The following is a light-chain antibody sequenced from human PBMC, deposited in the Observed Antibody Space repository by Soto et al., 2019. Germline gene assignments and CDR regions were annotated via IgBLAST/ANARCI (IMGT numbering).Light chain of an antibody. CDR1: QRIGSN. V-gene: IGKV3-15*01. Sequence: EIVMTQSPATLSVSPGERATLSCRASQRIGSNLAWYQQKPGQAPRLLIYGAFTRATGIPARFSGSGSGTEFTLTISSLQSEDFAVYYCQQSTNWPHTFGQGTKV. CDR3: QQSTNWPHT. CDR2: GAF. J-gene: IGKJ1*01.